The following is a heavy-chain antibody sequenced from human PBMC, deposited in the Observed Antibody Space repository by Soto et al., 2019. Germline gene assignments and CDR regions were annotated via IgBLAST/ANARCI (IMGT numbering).Heavy chain of an antibody. Sequence: PSETLSLTCAVYGGSFSGYYWSWIRQPPGKGLERIGEINHSRSTNYNPSLKRRVNISVDTTKNQFSLKLSFVTAADTAVYYCARARATMVRGVIIYYYGMDVWGQGTTVT. J-gene: IGHJ6*02. CDR1: GGSFSGYY. D-gene: IGHD3-10*01. CDR2: INHSRST. CDR3: ARARATMVRGVIIYYYGMDV. V-gene: IGHV4-34*01.